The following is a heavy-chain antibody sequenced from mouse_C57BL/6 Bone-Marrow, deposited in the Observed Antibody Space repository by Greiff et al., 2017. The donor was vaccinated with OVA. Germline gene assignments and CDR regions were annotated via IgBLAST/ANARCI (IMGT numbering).Heavy chain of an antibody. D-gene: IGHD1-1*01. CDR1: GFTFTSYW. CDR3: ANYYGSSY. V-gene: IGHV1-64*01. Sequence: VQLQQPGADLVKPGASVKLSCKASGFTFTSYWMHWVPQPPGQGLEWIGMIHPNSGSTTNDEKFKSKATLTVDKSYSTAYMQLSSLTSEDSAGYYWANYYGSSYWGQGTTLTVSS. CDR2: IHPNSGST. J-gene: IGHJ2*01.